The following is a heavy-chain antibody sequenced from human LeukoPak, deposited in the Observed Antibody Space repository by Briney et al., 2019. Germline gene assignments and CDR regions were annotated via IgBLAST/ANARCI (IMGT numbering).Heavy chain of an antibody. CDR3: ARVGNLRSYYY. J-gene: IGHJ4*02. V-gene: IGHV4-38-2*02. D-gene: IGHD5/OR15-5a*01. CDR1: GYSIRSGYY. CDR2: MYHSGST. Sequence: SSETLSLTCTVSGYSIRSGYYWGWIRQPPGKGLEWIGSMYHSGSTYYNPSLRSRVIISVDTSKNQFSLKLSSVTAADTAVYYCARVGNLRSYYYWGQGTLVTVSS.